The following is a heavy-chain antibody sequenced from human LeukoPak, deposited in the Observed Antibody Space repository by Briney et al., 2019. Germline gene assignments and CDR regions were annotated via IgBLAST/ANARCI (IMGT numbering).Heavy chain of an antibody. CDR1: GYTFYNYA. Sequence: GGSQRLSCAASGYTFYNYAVTWVRQAPGTGLEWVSSISHDGASTHYADSVKGRFTISRDNSKNTVFLQMDSLRAEDTAVYFCAKYGSGQLWLLGWYFDFWGRGTLVSVSS. CDR3: AKYGSGQLWLLGWYFDF. J-gene: IGHJ2*01. V-gene: IGHV3-23*01. CDR2: ISHDGAST. D-gene: IGHD3-16*01.